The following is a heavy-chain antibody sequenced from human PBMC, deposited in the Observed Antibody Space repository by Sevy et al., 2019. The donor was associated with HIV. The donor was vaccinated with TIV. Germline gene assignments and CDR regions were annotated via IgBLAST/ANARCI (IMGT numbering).Heavy chain of an antibody. D-gene: IGHD7-27*01. CDR1: GFTFRTFA. CDR2: ISDTGTST. J-gene: IGHJ4*02. V-gene: IGHV3-23*01. Sequence: GGSLRLSCAASGFTFRTFAMSWVRQAPGKGLHWVSSISDTGTSTYYADSVEGRFTISRDNSKKTLYLQMNSLRAEDTALYYCAKYAGDFPHFDYWGQGTLVTVSS. CDR3: AKYAGDFPHFDY.